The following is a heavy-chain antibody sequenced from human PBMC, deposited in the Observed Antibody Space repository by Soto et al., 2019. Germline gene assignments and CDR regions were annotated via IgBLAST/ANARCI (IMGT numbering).Heavy chain of an antibody. CDR3: ATASNGWYYDY. V-gene: IGHV3-30-3*01. J-gene: IGHJ4*02. Sequence: QVQLVESGGGVVQPGRSLRLSCAASGFTFGSYAMHWVRQAPGKGLEWVAVISYDGSNKYYADSVKGRFTISRDNSKNTLYLQMNSLRAEDTAVYYCATASNGWYYDYWGRGTLVTVSS. D-gene: IGHD6-19*01. CDR2: ISYDGSNK. CDR1: GFTFGSYA.